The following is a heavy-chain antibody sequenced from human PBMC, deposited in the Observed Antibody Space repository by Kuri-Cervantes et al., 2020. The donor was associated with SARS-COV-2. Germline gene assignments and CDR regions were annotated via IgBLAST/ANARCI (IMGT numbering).Heavy chain of an antibody. J-gene: IGHJ1*01. CDR2: INHSGST. D-gene: IGHD3-22*01. CDR1: GGSISSYY. V-gene: IGHV4-34*01. Sequence: GSLRLSCTVSGGSISSYYWSWIRQPPGKGLEWIGEINHSGSTNYNPSLKSRVTISVDTSKNQFSLKLSSVTAADTAVYYCARSACLYYYDSSGYCHFQHWGQGTLVTVSS. CDR3: ARSACLYYYDSSGYCHFQH.